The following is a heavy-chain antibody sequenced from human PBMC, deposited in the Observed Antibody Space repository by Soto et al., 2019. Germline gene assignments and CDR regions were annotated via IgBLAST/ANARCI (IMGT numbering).Heavy chain of an antibody. D-gene: IGHD3-10*01. V-gene: IGHV3-21*06. CDR1: GFTFSSYS. CDR3: ARSSGGSGKLWNYYGMDV. Sequence: EVQLVESGGGLVKPGGSLRLSCAASGFTFSSYSMNWVRQAPGKGLEWVSSISSGSSYIYYADSVKGRFTISRDNAKNSLDLQMNSLGAEDTAVYYCARSSGGSGKLWNYYGMDVGGQGTTFTVSS. CDR2: ISSGSSYI. J-gene: IGHJ6*02.